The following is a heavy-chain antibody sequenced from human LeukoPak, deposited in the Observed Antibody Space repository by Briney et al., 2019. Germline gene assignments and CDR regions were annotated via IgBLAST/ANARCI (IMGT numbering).Heavy chain of an antibody. V-gene: IGHV3-30*02. D-gene: IGHD2-2*01. CDR2: IRYDGSNK. CDR1: GFTFSSYG. Sequence: GGSLRLSCAASGFTFSSYGMHWVRQAPGKGLEWVAFIRYDGSNKYYADSVKGRFTISRDNSKNTLYLQMNSLRAEDTAVYYCAKGGVVVPAARVDYWGQGALVTVSS. J-gene: IGHJ4*02. CDR3: AKGGVVVPAARVDY.